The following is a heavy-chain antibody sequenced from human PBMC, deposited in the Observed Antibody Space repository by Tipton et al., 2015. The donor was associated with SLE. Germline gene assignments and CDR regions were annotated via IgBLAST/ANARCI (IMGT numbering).Heavy chain of an antibody. D-gene: IGHD5-18*01. CDR1: GGSISSSSYY. J-gene: IGHJ3*02. Sequence: TLSLTCTVSGGSISSSSYYWGWIRQPPGKGLEWIGSIYYSGSTYYNPSLKSRVTISVDTSKNQFSLKLSSVTVADTAVYYCARADSYLTDAFDIWGQGTMVTVSS. CDR3: ARADSYLTDAFDI. CDR2: IYYSGST. V-gene: IGHV4-39*07.